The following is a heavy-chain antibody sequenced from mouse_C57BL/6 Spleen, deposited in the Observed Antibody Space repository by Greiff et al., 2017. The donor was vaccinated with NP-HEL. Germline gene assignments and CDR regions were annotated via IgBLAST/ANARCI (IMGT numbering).Heavy chain of an antibody. CDR1: GYTFTSYW. J-gene: IGHJ2*01. Sequence: QVQLQQPGAELVRPGSSVKLSCKASGYTFTSYWMHWVKQRPIQGLEWIGNIDPSDSETHYNQKFKDKATLTVDKSSSTAYMQLSSLTSEDSAVYYCARMGLRHYFDYWGQGTTLTVSS. CDR2: IDPSDSET. CDR3: ARMGLRHYFDY. V-gene: IGHV1-52*01. D-gene: IGHD2-2*01.